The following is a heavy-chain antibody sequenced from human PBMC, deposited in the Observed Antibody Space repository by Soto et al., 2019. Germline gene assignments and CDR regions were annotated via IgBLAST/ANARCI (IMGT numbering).Heavy chain of an antibody. CDR1: GFTFSDYY. Sequence: GGSLRLSCAASGFTFSDYYMSWIRQAPGKGLEWVSYISSSGSTIYYADSVKGRFTISRDNAKNSLYLQMNSLRAEDTAVYYCARSTVRGVIVYYDYRMDVWGQGTTVAVSS. CDR2: ISSSGSTI. V-gene: IGHV3-11*01. CDR3: ARSTVRGVIVYYDYRMDV. J-gene: IGHJ6*02. D-gene: IGHD3-10*01.